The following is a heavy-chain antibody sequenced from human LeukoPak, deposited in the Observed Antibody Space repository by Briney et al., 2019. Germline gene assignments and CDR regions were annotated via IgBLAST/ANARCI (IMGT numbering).Heavy chain of an antibody. CDR3: ARDQFRAPSDY. CDR1: GYTFTSYY. J-gene: IGHJ4*02. CDR2: INPSGGST. V-gene: IGHV1-46*01. Sequence: ASVKVSCKASGYTFTSYYMHWVRQAPGQGLEWMGIINPSGGSTSYAQKFQGRVTMTRDMSTSTVYMELSSLRSEDTAVYYCARDQFRAPSDYWGQGTLVTVSS. D-gene: IGHD5-24*01.